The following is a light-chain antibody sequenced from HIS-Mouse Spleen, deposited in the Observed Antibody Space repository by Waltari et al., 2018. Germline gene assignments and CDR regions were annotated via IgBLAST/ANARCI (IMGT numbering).Light chain of an antibody. CDR2: DDG. CDR3: QVWDSSSDHVV. J-gene: IGLJ2*01. V-gene: IGLV3-21*03. CDR1: TIGSKS. Sequence: SYVLTQPPSVSGAPGKTARITCGGTTIGSKSVHWYQQKPGQAPVLVVYDDGDRPSGIPVRFAGSNSGNTAPLTISRVEAGDGADYYCQVWDSSSDHVVFGGGTKLTVL.